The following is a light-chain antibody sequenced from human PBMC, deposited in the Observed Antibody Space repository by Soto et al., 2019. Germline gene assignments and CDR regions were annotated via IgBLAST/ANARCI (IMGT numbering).Light chain of an antibody. CDR2: GAS. J-gene: IGKJ1*01. CDR1: QSVDYN. Sequence: EIVMTQSPATLSVSPGERGTLSCRASQSVDYNLAWYQQKPGQPPRLLIYGASTRTTGVPARFSGSGSGTEFTLTISSLQSEDFAVYYCQQYNNWLPWTFGQGTKVEIK. V-gene: IGKV3-15*01. CDR3: QQYNNWLPWT.